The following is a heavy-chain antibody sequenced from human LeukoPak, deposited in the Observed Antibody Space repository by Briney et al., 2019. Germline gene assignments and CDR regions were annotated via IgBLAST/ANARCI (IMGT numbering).Heavy chain of an antibody. J-gene: IGHJ3*02. D-gene: IGHD3-22*01. CDR1: GGSISSGSYY. CDR3: ARYYDSSGYYYPIHGAFDI. Sequence: SQTLSLTCTVSGGSISSGSYYWSWIRQPAGKGLEWIGRIYTSGSTNYNPSLKSRVTISVDTSKNQFSLKLSSVTAADTAVYYCARYYDSSGYYYPIHGAFDIWGQGTMVTVSS. V-gene: IGHV4-61*02. CDR2: IYTSGST.